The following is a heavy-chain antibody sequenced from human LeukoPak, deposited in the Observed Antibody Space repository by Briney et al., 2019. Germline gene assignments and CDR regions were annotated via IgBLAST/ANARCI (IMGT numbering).Heavy chain of an antibody. CDR3: ASGISGSWFVLDV. Sequence: SETLSLTCDVYGGSFSGYYWSWNRQPPGKGPELIGEIIHTGTTNYNPSLQSRVTISLDTSNNQSSLTLSSVTAADTAVYYCASGISGSWFVLDVWGPGATVTVSS. CDR1: GGSFSGYY. CDR2: IIHTGTT. V-gene: IGHV4-34*12. D-gene: IGHD6-13*01. J-gene: IGHJ6*02.